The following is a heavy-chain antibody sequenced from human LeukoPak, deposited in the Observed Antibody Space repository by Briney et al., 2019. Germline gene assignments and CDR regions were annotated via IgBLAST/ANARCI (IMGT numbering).Heavy chain of an antibody. D-gene: IGHD5-18*01. CDR3: ATKLDTAMEPGGMDV. Sequence: GGSLRLSCAASGFTFSSYGMHWVRQAPGKGLGWGAVISCDGSNKYYADSVKGRFTISRDNSKNTLYLRMNSLRAEDTAVYYCATKLDTAMEPGGMDVWGQGTTVTVSS. J-gene: IGHJ6*02. V-gene: IGHV3-30*03. CDR2: ISCDGSNK. CDR1: GFTFSSYG.